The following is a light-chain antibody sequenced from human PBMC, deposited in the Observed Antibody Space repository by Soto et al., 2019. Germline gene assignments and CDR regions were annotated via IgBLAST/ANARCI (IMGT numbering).Light chain of an antibody. CDR3: SSYTSYTTLWV. CDR2: GVS. V-gene: IGLV2-14*01. J-gene: IGLJ3*02. CDR1: GSDIGNYNY. Sequence: QSVLTQPASVSGSPGQSITISCTGTGSDIGNYNYVSWYQQHPGKAPKLMIYGVSNRPSGVSNRFSGSKSGNAASLTISGLQAEDEADYYCSSYTSYTTLWVFGGGTKL.